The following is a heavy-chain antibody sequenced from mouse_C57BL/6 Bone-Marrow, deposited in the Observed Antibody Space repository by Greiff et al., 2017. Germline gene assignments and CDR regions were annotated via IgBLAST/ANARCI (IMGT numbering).Heavy chain of an antibody. Sequence: LQQSGASVKISCKASGYAFSSYWMNWVKQRPGKGLEWIGQIYPGDGDTNYNGKFKGKATLTADKSSSTAYMQLSSLTSEDAAVYFCTRWGGRGLWYWGQGTTLTVSS. CDR2: IYPGDGDT. CDR1: GYAFSSYW. J-gene: IGHJ2*01. V-gene: IGHV1-80*01. D-gene: IGHD1-1*02. CDR3: TRWGGRGLWY.